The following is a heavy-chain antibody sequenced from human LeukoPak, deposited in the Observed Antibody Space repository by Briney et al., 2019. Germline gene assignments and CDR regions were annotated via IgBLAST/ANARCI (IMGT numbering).Heavy chain of an antibody. J-gene: IGHJ4*02. D-gene: IGHD5-18*01. CDR1: GFTFSSYA. Sequence: GGSLRLSCAASGFTFSSYAMHWVRQAPGKGLEWVAVISYDGSNKYYADSVKGRFTISRDNSKNTLYLQMNSLRAEDTAVYYCAKGGELWSLDYWGQGTLVTVSS. CDR3: AKGGELWSLDY. CDR2: ISYDGSNK. V-gene: IGHV3-30*04.